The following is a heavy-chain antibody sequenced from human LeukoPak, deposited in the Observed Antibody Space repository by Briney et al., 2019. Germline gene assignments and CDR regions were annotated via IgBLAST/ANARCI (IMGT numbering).Heavy chain of an antibody. CDR1: GGSISSSNW. CDR2: IYHSGSA. CDR3: ARIPSGSYGIFDY. J-gene: IGHJ4*02. V-gene: IGHV4-4*02. D-gene: IGHD1-26*01. Sequence: SETLSLTCAVSGGSISSSNWWSWVRQPPGKGLEWIGEIYHSGSANQNPSLKSRVSMSLDKSKNQFSLRLTSVAAADTAVYYCARIPSGSYGIFDYWGQGTLVTVSS.